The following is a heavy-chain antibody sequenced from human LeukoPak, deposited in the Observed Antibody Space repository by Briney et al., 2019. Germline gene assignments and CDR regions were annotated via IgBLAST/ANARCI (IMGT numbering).Heavy chain of an antibody. CDR1: GFTFSSYS. D-gene: IGHD5-24*01. J-gene: IGHJ4*02. Sequence: KPGGSLRLSCAASGFTFSSYSMNWVRQAPGKGLEWVSSISSSSSYIYYADSVKGRFTISRDNAKNSLYLQMNSLRAEDTAVYYCARVLLADGYKEMATVGYFDYWGQGTLVTVSS. V-gene: IGHV3-21*01. CDR2: ISSSSSYI. CDR3: ARVLLADGYKEMATVGYFDY.